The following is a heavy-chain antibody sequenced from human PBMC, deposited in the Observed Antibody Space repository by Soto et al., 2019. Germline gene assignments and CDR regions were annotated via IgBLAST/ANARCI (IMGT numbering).Heavy chain of an antibody. CDR3: ANSRRSASSAGGNCYPFDS. Sequence: QITLKESGPSLVKPTQTLTLTCSCSGFSISADGVGVGWIRQPPGKALEWLAILYWDGDKRYSPSLNSSLTITKATSRHRAVLTMTNVDPVATATYFCANSRRSASSAGGNCYPFDSWAQGPRVTVSS. V-gene: IGHV2-5*02. D-gene: IGHD2-15*01. J-gene: IGHJ4*02. CDR2: LYWDGDK. CDR1: GFSISADGVG.